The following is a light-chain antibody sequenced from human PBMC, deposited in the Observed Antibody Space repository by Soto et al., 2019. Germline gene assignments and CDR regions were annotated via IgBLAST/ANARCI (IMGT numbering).Light chain of an antibody. Sequence: QSVLTQPPSASGTPGQRVTISCSGSRSNLGTSSVNWYQQVPGTAPKLLIYFNSQRPSGVPDRFSASKSGTSASLAISALQSEDEADYYCAAWDDSLNGRVFGGGTKLTVL. J-gene: IGLJ2*01. V-gene: IGLV1-44*01. CDR1: RSNLGTSS. CDR3: AAWDDSLNGRV. CDR2: FNS.